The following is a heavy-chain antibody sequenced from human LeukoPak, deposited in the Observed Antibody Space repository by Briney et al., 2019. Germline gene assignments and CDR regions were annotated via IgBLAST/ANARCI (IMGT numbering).Heavy chain of an antibody. J-gene: IGHJ4*02. CDR3: ASSVGSTDY. V-gene: IGHV4-34*01. CDR2: INHRGST. Sequence: SXTLXLTCAVSGESLSKYYRNWIRQAPGKGLEWIGEINHRGSTNLNPSLKSRVTLSVDTSKYQFSLKLTSVTAADAAVYYCASSVGSTDYWGQGTLVTVSS. D-gene: IGHD1-26*01. CDR1: GESLSKYY.